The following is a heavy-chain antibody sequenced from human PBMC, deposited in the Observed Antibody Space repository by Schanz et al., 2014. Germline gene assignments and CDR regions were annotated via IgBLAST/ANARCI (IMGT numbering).Heavy chain of an antibody. Sequence: QVQLVQSEAAVKKPGASVKVSCKASGYFFSSYGISWVRQAPRQGLEWMGWISPYNGNTKYAEKLEDRVTMTTDISTSTAYMQLRSLTSDDTAVYYCARVVRSDYLSELDFWGQGTQVIVSS. CDR2: ISPYNGNT. J-gene: IGHJ4*02. V-gene: IGHV1-18*01. CDR1: GYFFSSYG. CDR3: ARVVRSDYLSELDF. D-gene: IGHD4-17*01.